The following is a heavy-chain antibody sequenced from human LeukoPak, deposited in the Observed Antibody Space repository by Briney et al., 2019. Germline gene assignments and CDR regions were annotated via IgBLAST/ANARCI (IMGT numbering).Heavy chain of an antibody. CDR1: GGSISSGGNY. V-gene: IGHV4-31*03. CDR3: AREGGYNYGAAFDY. D-gene: IGHD5-18*01. Sequence: SETLSLTCTVSGGSISSGGNYWSWIRQHPGKGLEWIGYIYNSGSNYYNPSLKSGVTISVDTCKNQFSLRLSSVTAADTAVYYCAREGGYNYGAAFDYWGQGTLVTVSS. CDR2: IYNSGSN. J-gene: IGHJ4*02.